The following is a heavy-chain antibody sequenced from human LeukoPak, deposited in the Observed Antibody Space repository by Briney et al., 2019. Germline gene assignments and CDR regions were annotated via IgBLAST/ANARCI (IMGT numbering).Heavy chain of an antibody. V-gene: IGHV3-23*01. J-gene: IGHJ5*02. Sequence: GGSLRLSCAASGFTFTNYAMTWVRQAPGRGLEWVSAISGSGGSTYYADSVKGRFTISRDNSKNTLYLQMNSLRAEDTAVYYCAKARDTIYYNWFDPWGQGTLVTVSS. CDR3: AKARDTIYYNWFDP. CDR2: ISGSGGST. CDR1: GFTFTNYA. D-gene: IGHD3-9*01.